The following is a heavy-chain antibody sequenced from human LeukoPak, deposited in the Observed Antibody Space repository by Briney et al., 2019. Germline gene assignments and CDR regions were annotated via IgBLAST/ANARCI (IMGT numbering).Heavy chain of an antibody. D-gene: IGHD3-10*01. V-gene: IGHV4-59*01. Sequence: PSETLSLTCTVSGGSISSYYWSWIRQPPGKGLEWIGYIYYSGSTNYNPSLTSRVTISVDTSKNQFSLKLSSVTAADTAVYYCAVSPYYYGSGSYSPFDPWGQGTLVTVSS. CDR1: GGSISSYY. CDR3: AVSPYYYGSGSYSPFDP. CDR2: IYYSGST. J-gene: IGHJ5*02.